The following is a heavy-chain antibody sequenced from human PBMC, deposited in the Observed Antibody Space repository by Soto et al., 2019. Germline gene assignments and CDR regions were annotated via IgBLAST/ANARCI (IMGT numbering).Heavy chain of an antibody. D-gene: IGHD6-13*01. CDR2: ISGYNGDT. J-gene: IGHJ5*02. CDR3: ARDLMVAAAGKNWFDA. V-gene: IGHV1-18*01. CDR1: GYIFGSYG. Sequence: QIQLVQSGGEVKKPGASVRVSCKASGYIFGSYGISWVRQAPGQGLEWMGWISGYNGDTIYAQKYQDRVTMTTDTSTSTCYMELRSLKSDDTAVYYCARDLMVAAAGKNWFDAWGQGTLVAVSS.